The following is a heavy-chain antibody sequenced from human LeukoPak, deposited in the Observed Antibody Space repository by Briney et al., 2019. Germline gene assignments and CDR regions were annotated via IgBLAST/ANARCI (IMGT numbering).Heavy chain of an antibody. Sequence: PSETLSLTCTVSGGSISSYYWSWIRQPPGKGLEWIGYIYYSGSTNYNPSLKSRVTISVDTSKNQFSLKLSSVAAADTAVYYCARFDYRINWFDPWGQGTLVTVSS. CDR3: ARFDYRINWFDP. CDR1: GGSISSYY. J-gene: IGHJ5*02. V-gene: IGHV4-59*01. CDR2: IYYSGST. D-gene: IGHD4-11*01.